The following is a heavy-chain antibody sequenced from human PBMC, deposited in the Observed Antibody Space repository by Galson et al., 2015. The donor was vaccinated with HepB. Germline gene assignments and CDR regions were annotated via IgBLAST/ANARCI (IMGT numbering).Heavy chain of an antibody. CDR2: ISGSGGST. CDR3: ATLGWPSYYYYYGMDV. J-gene: IGHJ6*02. CDR1: GFTFSSYA. V-gene: IGHV3-23*01. Sequence: SLRLSCAASGFTFSSYAMSWVRQAPGKGLEWVSAISGSGGSTYYADSVKGRFTISRDNSKNTLYLQMNSLRAEDTAVYYCATLGWPSYYYYYGMDVWGQGTTVTVSS. D-gene: IGHD3-16*01.